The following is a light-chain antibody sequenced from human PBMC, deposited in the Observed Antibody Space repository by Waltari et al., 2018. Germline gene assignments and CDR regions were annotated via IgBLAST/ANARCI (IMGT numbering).Light chain of an antibody. CDR1: QRITNW. CDR2: EVS. Sequence: DIQLTLSPSTLSASVGDRVTITCRASQRITNWLAWYQQKPGMAPKLLIYEVSTLESGVPSRFSGSGSGAEFTLTISSLQPDDFATYYCQYYNNYELTFGGGTKVEIK. V-gene: IGKV1-5*03. J-gene: IGKJ4*01. CDR3: QYYNNYELT.